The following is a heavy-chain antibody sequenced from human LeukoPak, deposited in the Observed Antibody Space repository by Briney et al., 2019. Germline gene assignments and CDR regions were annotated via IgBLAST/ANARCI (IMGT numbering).Heavy chain of an antibody. CDR2: IKGDGSET. CDR3: AREEVKSFDN. CDR1: GFTFSSYA. Sequence: GGSLRLSCAASGFTFSSYAMSWVRQAPGKGLEWVANIKGDGSETSYVTSVRGRFTISRDNAKNSLYLQMNNLRVEDTAVYYCAREEVKSFDNWGQGTLVTVSS. J-gene: IGHJ4*02. V-gene: IGHV3-7*03.